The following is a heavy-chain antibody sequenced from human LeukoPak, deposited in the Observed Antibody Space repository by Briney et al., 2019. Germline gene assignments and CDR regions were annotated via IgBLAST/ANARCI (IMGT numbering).Heavy chain of an antibody. CDR2: IKGDGSET. CDR3: AREEVKSFDN. CDR1: GFTFSSYA. Sequence: GGSLRLSCAASGFTFSSYAMSWVRQAPGKGLEWVANIKGDGSETSYVTSVRGRFTISRDNAKNSLYLQMNNLRVEDTAVYYCAREEVKSFDNWGQGTLVTVSS. J-gene: IGHJ4*02. V-gene: IGHV3-7*03.